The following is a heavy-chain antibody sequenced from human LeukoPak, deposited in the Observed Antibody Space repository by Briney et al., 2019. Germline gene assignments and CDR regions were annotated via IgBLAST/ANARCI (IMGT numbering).Heavy chain of an antibody. CDR1: GFTFSRYA. CDR3: AKARSGGYDWGYFDY. D-gene: IGHD5-12*01. Sequence: GGSLTLSCAASGFTFSRYAMSWVRQAPGKGLEWVSAFCGSGGSTYYADSVKGRFTISRDISKNTLYLQMNSLRAEHTAVYYCAKARSGGYDWGYFDYWGQGTLVTVSS. J-gene: IGHJ4*02. V-gene: IGHV3-23*01. CDR2: FCGSGGST.